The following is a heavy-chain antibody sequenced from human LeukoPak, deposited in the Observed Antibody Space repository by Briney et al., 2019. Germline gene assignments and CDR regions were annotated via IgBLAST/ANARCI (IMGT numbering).Heavy chain of an antibody. D-gene: IGHD3-22*01. CDR1: GFAFSNYA. Sequence: PGGSLRLSCASSGFAFSNYAMSWVRQAPGSGLYWVTGVSGNGVTTYYADSVKGRFTISRDNSKNTLYLQMNSLIAEDTAVYYCARRDVSDSSGYFPLFDYWGQGTLVTVCS. J-gene: IGHJ4*02. CDR3: ARRDVSDSSGYFPLFDY. CDR2: VSGNGVTT. V-gene: IGHV3-23*01.